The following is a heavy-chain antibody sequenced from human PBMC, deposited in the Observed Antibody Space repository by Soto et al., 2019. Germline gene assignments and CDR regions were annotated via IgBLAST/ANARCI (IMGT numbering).Heavy chain of an antibody. D-gene: IGHD6-19*01. Sequence: PGGSLRLCCAASGFTLSSYAIHWVRQAPGKGPEWVTVISKGGSNLYFADSVKGRFTISRDNSKNTLYLQMNSLRSEDTAVYYCAREVEYTSAFGISSSFDYWGQGTLVTVSS. CDR3: AREVEYTSAFGISSSFDY. CDR2: ISKGGSNL. CDR1: GFTLSSYA. V-gene: IGHV3-30-3*01. J-gene: IGHJ4*02.